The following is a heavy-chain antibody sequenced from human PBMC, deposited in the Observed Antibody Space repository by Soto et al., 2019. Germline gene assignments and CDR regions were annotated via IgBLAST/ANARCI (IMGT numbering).Heavy chain of an antibody. J-gene: IGHJ5*02. CDR2: IYYSGST. CDR3: ARVDFGVVIVSAWFDP. D-gene: IGHD3-3*01. V-gene: IGHV4-61*01. Sequence: PSETLSLTCTVSGGSVSSGSYYWSWIRQPPGKGLEWIGYIYYSGSTNYNPSLKSRVTISADTSKNQFSLKLSSVTAADTAVYYCARVDFGVVIVSAWFDPWGQGTLVTVSS. CDR1: GGSVSSGSYY.